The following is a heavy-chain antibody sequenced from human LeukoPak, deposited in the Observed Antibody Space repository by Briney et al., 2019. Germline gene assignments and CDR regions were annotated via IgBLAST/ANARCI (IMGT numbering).Heavy chain of an antibody. CDR3: ARTRYYYNSRSYGAPYYFDY. D-gene: IGHD3-10*01. Sequence: SETLSLTCTVSGGSISSYYWSWIRQPPGKGLEWIGSIYHSGSTYYNPSLKSRVTISVDTSKNQFSLKLSSVTAADTAVYYCARTRYYYNSRSYGAPYYFDYWGQGTLVTVSS. J-gene: IGHJ4*02. CDR1: GGSISSYY. V-gene: IGHV4-59*04. CDR2: IYHSGST.